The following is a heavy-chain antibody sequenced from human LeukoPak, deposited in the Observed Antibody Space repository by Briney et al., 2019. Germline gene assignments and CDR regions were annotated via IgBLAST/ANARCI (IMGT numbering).Heavy chain of an antibody. CDR3: TPDIDSGSYHNWFDP. V-gene: IGHV3-15*01. CDR1: GFTFSDAW. J-gene: IGHJ5*02. D-gene: IGHD1-26*01. Sequence: GGSLRLSCAASGFTFSDAWMSWVRQAPGKGLEWVGRIKSKTDGGTTDYAAPVKGRFTISRDDSKNTLYLQMNSLKTEDTAVYYCTPDIDSGSYHNWFDPWGQGTLVTVSS. CDR2: IKSKTDGGTT.